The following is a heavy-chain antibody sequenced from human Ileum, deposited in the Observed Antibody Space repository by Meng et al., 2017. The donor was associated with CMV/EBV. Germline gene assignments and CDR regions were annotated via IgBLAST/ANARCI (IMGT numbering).Heavy chain of an antibody. CDR2: IYYSGST. D-gene: IGHD3-10*01. CDR1: GGPISSYY. J-gene: IGHJ6*02. Sequence: SETLSLTCTVSGGPISSYYWSWIRQPPGKGLEWIGYIYYSGSTNYNPSLKSRVTISVDTSKNQFSLKLSSVTAADTAVYYCARDRETRVADYGMDVWGQGTTVTVSS. CDR3: ARDRETRVADYGMDV. V-gene: IGHV4-59*01.